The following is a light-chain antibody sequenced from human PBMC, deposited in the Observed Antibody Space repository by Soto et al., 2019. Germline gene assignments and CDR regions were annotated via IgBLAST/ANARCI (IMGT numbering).Light chain of an antibody. J-gene: IGLJ2*01. CDR1: SSDIGDYDY. CDR3: CSYTDIALDVV. Sequence: QAASVSGSPGQSITISCTGTSSDIGDYDYVSWYQHLPGKAPKLLIFDVTHRPSGVSDRFSGSKSGNTASLTISGVRPEDEADYYCCSYTDIALDVVFGGGTKLTVL. CDR2: DVT. V-gene: IGLV2-14*01.